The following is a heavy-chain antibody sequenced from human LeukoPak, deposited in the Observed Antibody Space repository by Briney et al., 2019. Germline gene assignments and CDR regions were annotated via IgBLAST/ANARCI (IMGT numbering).Heavy chain of an antibody. D-gene: IGHD4-11*01. V-gene: IGHV3-23*01. CDR2: ISGSGGST. CDR3: ARAEINDYSRY. J-gene: IGHJ4*02. Sequence: PGGSLRLSCAASGFTFSSYGMSWVRQAPGKGLEWVSAISGSGGSTYYADSVKGRFTISRDNSKNTLYLQMNSLRAEDTAVYYCARAEINDYSRYWGQGIPVIVSS. CDR1: GFTFSSYG.